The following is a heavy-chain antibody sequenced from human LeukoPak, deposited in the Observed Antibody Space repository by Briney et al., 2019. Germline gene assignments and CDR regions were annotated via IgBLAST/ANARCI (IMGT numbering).Heavy chain of an antibody. CDR1: GFTFTDYY. CDR2: ISSSGSYT. CDR3: ATGEKLAETGKANDY. V-gene: IGHV3-11*03. Sequence: KPGGSLRLSCAASGFTFTDYYMSWIRQAPGKGLEWVAYISSSGSYTNYADSVKGRFTISRDNAKNSLYLQMNRLRAEDTAFYYCATGEKLAETGKANDYWGQGTLVTVSS. D-gene: IGHD6-13*01. J-gene: IGHJ4*02.